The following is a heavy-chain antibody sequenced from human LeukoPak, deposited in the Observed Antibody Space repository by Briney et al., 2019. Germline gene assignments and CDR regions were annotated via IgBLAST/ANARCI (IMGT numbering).Heavy chain of an antibody. V-gene: IGHV1-24*01. CDR1: GYTLTELS. Sequence: ASVTVSRKVSGYTLTELSMHWVRQAPGKGLEWMGGFDPEDGETIYAQKFQGRVTMTEDTSTDTAYMELSSLRSEDTAVYYCATVFFSSSAFDIWGQGTMVTVSS. J-gene: IGHJ3*02. CDR3: ATVFFSSSAFDI. D-gene: IGHD6-6*01. CDR2: FDPEDGET.